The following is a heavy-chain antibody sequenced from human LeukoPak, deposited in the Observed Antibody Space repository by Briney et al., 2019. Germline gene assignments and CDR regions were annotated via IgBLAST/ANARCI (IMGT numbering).Heavy chain of an antibody. J-gene: IGHJ4*02. D-gene: IGHD3-10*02. Sequence: GGSLRLSCAASGFTFSSYAMSWVRQAPGKGLEWVSAICGSGGSTYYEDSVKGRFTISRDNSKNTLYLQMNSLRAEDTAVYYCARTTMLALALDYWGQGTLVTVSS. CDR3: ARTTMLALALDY. V-gene: IGHV3-23*01. CDR2: ICGSGGST. CDR1: GFTFSSYA.